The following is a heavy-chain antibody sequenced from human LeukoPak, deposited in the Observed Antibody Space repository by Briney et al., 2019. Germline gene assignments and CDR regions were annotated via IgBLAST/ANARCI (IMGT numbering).Heavy chain of an antibody. CDR1: GFTFSSYG. J-gene: IGHJ3*02. D-gene: IGHD2-21*01. CDR2: IRYDGSNK. CDR3: AKLSPIVVVIATRYDAFDI. Sequence: GGSLRLSCAASGFTFSSYGMHWVRQAPGKELEWVAFIRYDGSNKYYADSVKGRFTISRDNSKDTLYLQMNSLRAEDTAVYYCAKLSPIVVVIATRYDAFDIWGQGTMVTVSS. V-gene: IGHV3-30*02.